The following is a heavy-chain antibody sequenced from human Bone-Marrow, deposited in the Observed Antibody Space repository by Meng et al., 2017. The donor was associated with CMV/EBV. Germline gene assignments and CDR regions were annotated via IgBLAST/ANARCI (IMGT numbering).Heavy chain of an antibody. J-gene: IGHJ4*02. CDR2: IYYSGST. CDR1: GGSFSSHY. V-gene: IGHV4-59*11. CDR3: ARDGIAYSSSSGFDY. D-gene: IGHD6-6*01. Sequence: SETLSLTCAVYGGSFSSHYWSWIRQPPGKGLEWIGNIYYSGSTNYNPSLKSRVTISVDTSKNQFSLKLSSVTAADTAVYYCARDGIAYSSSSGFDYWGQGTLVTVSS.